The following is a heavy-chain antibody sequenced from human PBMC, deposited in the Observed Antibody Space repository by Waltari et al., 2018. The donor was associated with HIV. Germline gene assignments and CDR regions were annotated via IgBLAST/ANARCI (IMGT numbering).Heavy chain of an antibody. CDR1: RFSLSDFE. CDR2: ISRTSNAM. CDR3: AILSSSGYYRD. Sequence: EVQLVESGGGLVQPGGSLKLHCAASRFSLSDFEMNWVRQAPGRGLEWVSYISRTSNAMYYADSVKGRFAISRDNAKNSLYLLMNSLRHDDSAVYYCAILSSSGYYRDWGQGTRVTVSS. D-gene: IGHD5-12*01. V-gene: IGHV3-48*02. J-gene: IGHJ4*02.